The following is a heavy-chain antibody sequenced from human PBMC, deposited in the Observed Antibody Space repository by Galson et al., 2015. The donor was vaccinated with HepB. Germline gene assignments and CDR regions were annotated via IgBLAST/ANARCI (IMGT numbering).Heavy chain of an antibody. V-gene: IGHV1-69*13. D-gene: IGHD5-12*01. Sequence: SVKVSCKASGGTFSSYAISWVRQAPGQGLEWMGGIIPIFGIANYAQKFQGRVTITADESTSTAYMELSSLRSEDTAVYYCAREWGSGYDKYYFDYWGQGTLVTVSS. CDR2: IIPIFGIA. J-gene: IGHJ4*02. CDR3: AREWGSGYDKYYFDY. CDR1: GGTFSSYA.